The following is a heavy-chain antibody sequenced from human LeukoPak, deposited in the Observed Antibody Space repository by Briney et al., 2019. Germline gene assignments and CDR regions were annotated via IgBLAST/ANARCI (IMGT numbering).Heavy chain of an antibody. Sequence: GESLKISCKGSEYSFTTYWIGWVRQMPGKGLEWMGIIYAGDSDTRYSPSFQGQVTISADKSINTACLQWSSLTASDTAMYYCARRVVNNRNWYFDLWGRGTLVTVSS. D-gene: IGHD4-23*01. CDR2: IYAGDSDT. J-gene: IGHJ2*01. V-gene: IGHV5-51*01. CDR1: EYSFTTYW. CDR3: ARRVVNNRNWYFDL.